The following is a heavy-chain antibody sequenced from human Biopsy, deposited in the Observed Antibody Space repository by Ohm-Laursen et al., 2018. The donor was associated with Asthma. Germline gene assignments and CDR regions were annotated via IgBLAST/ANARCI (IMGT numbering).Heavy chain of an antibody. J-gene: IGHJ3*01. CDR1: GYTFIHFA. CDR2: INAGDGNT. CDR3: ARTYYDFLTGQVNDAFAL. V-gene: IGHV1-3*01. D-gene: IGHD3-9*01. Sequence: SVKVSCKASGYTFIHFAIHWVRQAPGQRLEGMGWINAGDGNTKYSQKFQGRVAITRDTSASTAYMDLRSLRSEDTAMYYCARTYYDFLTGQVNDAFALWGQGTMVTVSS.